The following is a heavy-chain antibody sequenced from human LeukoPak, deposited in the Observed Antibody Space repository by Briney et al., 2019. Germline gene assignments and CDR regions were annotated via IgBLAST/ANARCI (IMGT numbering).Heavy chain of an antibody. Sequence: GRSMRLSSAASGFTFSSYAMHWDRQAPGKGLEWVAVISYDGSNKYYADSVKGRFTIARDNSKNPLYLQMNSLGAEDTAVYYCARVLYGGSLSTFDYWGQGTLVTVSS. V-gene: IGHV3-30*04. CDR2: ISYDGSNK. CDR1: GFTFSSYA. J-gene: IGHJ4*02. CDR3: ARVLYGGSLSTFDY. D-gene: IGHD4-23*01.